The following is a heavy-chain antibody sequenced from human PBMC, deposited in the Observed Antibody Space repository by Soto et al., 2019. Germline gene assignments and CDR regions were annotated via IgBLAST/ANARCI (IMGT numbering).Heavy chain of an antibody. CDR2: ISNDGSST. J-gene: IGHJ1*01. Sequence: EVQLVESGGGLVQPGGSLRLSCVASGFTFSSYWMHWVRQAPGKGLVWVSSISNDGSSTIYADPVKGRFTISRDNAKNPLYLQMNSLRAEDTAVYYCARWPNKSPQYCGQGTLVIVST. CDR1: GFTFSSYW. CDR3: ARWPNKSPQY. V-gene: IGHV3-74*01.